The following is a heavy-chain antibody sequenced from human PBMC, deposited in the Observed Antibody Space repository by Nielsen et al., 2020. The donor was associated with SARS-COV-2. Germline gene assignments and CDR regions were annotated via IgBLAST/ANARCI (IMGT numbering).Heavy chain of an antibody. J-gene: IGHJ6*02. CDR2: INSDGSST. Sequence: GESLKISCAASGFTFSSYWMHWVRQAPGKGLVWVSRINSDGSSTSYADSVKGRFTISRDNAKNTLYLQMNSLRAEDTAVYYCARDRGSSSWTEPDGNYYYYGMDVWGQGTTVTVSS. V-gene: IGHV3-74*01. CDR3: ARDRGSSSWTEPDGNYYYYGMDV. D-gene: IGHD6-13*01. CDR1: GFTFSSYW.